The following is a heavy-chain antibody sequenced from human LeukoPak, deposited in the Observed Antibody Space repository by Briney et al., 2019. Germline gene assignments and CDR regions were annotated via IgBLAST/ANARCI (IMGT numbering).Heavy chain of an antibody. Sequence: PSETLSLTCSVSGGSISSSSYYWSWIRQPPGKGLEWIGEINHSGSTNYNPSLKSRVTISADTSKNQFSLKLSSVTAADTAVYYCARDGGYMDVWGKGTTVTVSS. J-gene: IGHJ6*03. D-gene: IGHD3-10*01. CDR1: GGSISSSSYY. CDR3: ARDGGYMDV. CDR2: INHSGST. V-gene: IGHV4-39*07.